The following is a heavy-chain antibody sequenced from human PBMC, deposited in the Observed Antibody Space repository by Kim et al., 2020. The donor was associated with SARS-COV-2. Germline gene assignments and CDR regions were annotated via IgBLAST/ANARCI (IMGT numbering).Heavy chain of an antibody. CDR2: ISWNSGSI. Sequence: GGSLRLSCAASGFTFDDYAMHWVRQAPGKGLEWVSGISWNSGSIGYADSVKGRFTISRDNAKNSLYLQMNSLRAEDTALYYCAKDMYGSGDKYYYYGMD. D-gene: IGHD3-10*01. J-gene: IGHJ6*01. CDR1: GFTFDDYA. CDR3: AKDMYGSGDKYYYYGMD. V-gene: IGHV3-9*01.